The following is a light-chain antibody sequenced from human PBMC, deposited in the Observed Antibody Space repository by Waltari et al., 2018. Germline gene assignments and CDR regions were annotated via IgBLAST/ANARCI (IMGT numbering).Light chain of an antibody. CDR2: YAS. Sequence: EIVLTQSPDFQSVTPTEKVTITCRASQSIGSDLHWYQQKPDQSPRLLIKYASQSFSGVPSRFSGSGSGTDFTLTINSLEAEDAATYYCHQSSDLPGTFGGGTKVEIK. J-gene: IGKJ4*01. V-gene: IGKV6-21*01. CDR3: HQSSDLPGT. CDR1: QSIGSD.